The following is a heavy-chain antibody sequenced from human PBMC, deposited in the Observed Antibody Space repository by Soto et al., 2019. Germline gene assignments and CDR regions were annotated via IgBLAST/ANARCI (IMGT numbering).Heavy chain of an antibody. CDR1: GFTFSRYW. J-gene: IGHJ4*02. V-gene: IGHV3-7*03. D-gene: IGHD6-19*01. CDR2: INQEGTEK. Sequence: EVQLLESGGTLVAPGESLRLSCAASGFTFSRYWLTWVRQAPGKGLEWVANINQEGTEKNYEDSLKGRFTISRDNAKSSLSQQMNSVRVEDTAMYYCARVAELRGTGGWYERGNFDYWGQGTQVIVSS. CDR3: ARVAELRGTGGWYERGNFDY.